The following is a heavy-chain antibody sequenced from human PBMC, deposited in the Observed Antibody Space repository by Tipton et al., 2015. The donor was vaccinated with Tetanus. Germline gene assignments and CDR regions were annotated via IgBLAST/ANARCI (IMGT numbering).Heavy chain of an antibody. CDR1: GGSISSGGYY. CDR2: IYDSGGI. CDR3: ARERYIHYGMDV. D-gene: IGHD1-1*01. J-gene: IGHJ6*02. V-gene: IGHV4-31*03. Sequence: TLSLTCIVSGGSISSGGYYWSWIRQHPGKGLEWIGDIYDSGGIYYNPSLKSRVSISIDTSKSQFSLKLSSVTAADTAVYYCARERYIHYGMDVWGQGTTVTVSS.